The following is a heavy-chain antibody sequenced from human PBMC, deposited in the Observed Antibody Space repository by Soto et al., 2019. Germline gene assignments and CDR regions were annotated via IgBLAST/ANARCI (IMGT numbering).Heavy chain of an antibody. V-gene: IGHV5-51*01. D-gene: IGHD6-13*01. CDR1: GYSFTSYW. Sequence: EVQLVPSGAEVKKPVESLKISCKGSGYSFTSYWIGWARQMPGKGLEWMGIIYPGDSDTRYSPSFQGQVTISAYKSISTAYLQWSSLQASDTAMSYCARTAAAGKYYYVMDVWGQGTTVTVSS. CDR3: ARTAAAGKYYYVMDV. J-gene: IGHJ6*02. CDR2: IYPGDSDT.